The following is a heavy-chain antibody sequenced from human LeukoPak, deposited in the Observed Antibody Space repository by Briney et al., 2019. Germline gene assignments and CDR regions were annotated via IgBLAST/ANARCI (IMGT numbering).Heavy chain of an antibody. CDR1: GYTFTSYG. J-gene: IGHJ3*02. V-gene: IGHV1-18*04. CDR3: ARYLFQVVPAAMGLGAFDI. D-gene: IGHD2-2*01. CDR2: ISAYNGNT. Sequence: ASVKVSCKASGYTFTSYGISWVRQAPGQGLEWMGWISAYNGNTNYAQKLQGRVTMTTDTSTSTAYMELRSLRSDDTAVYYCARYLFQVVPAAMGLGAFDIWGQGTMVTVSS.